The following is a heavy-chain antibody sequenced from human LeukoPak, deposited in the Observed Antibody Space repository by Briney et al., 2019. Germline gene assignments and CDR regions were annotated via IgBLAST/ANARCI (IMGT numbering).Heavy chain of an antibody. CDR3: ARVHPEYYYGSGSYYAGMDV. Sequence: AAVKVSFKASGGTFISYAISWVRQAPGQGLEWMGGINPIFGTANYAQKFQGRVTITADESTSTAYMELSSLRSEDTAVYYCARVHPEYYYGSGSYYAGMDVWGQGTTVTVSS. J-gene: IGHJ6*02. CDR2: INPIFGTA. V-gene: IGHV1-69*13. CDR1: GGTFISYA. D-gene: IGHD3-10*01.